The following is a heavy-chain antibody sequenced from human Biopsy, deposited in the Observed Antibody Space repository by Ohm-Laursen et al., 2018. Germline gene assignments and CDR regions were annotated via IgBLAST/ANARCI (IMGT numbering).Heavy chain of an antibody. V-gene: IGHV3-23*01. D-gene: IGHD2-21*01. CDR1: GFIFSRND. Sequence: GSLRLSCAASGFIFSRNDMSWVRQAPEKGLEWVSGISGSGASTYYADSVKGRFTISRDNSKNTLFLQTDSLRADDTTVYYCVKAYSAIYWFDPWGQGTLVTVSS. CDR2: ISGSGAST. J-gene: IGHJ5*02. CDR3: VKAYSAIYWFDP.